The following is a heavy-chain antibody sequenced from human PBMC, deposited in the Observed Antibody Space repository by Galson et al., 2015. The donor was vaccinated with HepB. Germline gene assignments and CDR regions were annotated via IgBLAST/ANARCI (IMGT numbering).Heavy chain of an antibody. CDR2: ISGNRGST. V-gene: IGHV3-23*01. J-gene: IGHJ5*01. CDR3: AKGYGLFDS. CDR1: GFAFDTQD. Sequence: SLRLSCAVSGFAFDTQDMSWVRQAPGRGLEWISGISGNRGSTFYADSVRGRFTVPRDNSNNMLYLQMNSLRAEDAGLYFCAKGYGLFDSWGQGILVTVSS. D-gene: IGHD5-18*01.